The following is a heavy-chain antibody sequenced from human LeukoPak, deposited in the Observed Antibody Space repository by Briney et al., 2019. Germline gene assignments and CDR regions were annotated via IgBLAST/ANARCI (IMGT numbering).Heavy chain of an antibody. CDR3: ARDPNGDYIGALDM. Sequence: PGGSLRLSCATSGFTFRSYAMIWVRQAPERGLQWVSGISGSGTYYADFAKGRFTISRDNSKNTLYLQMNSLRAEDTATYYCARDPNGDYIGALDMWGQGTMVTVS. CDR1: GFTFRSYA. V-gene: IGHV3-23*01. CDR2: ISGSGT. D-gene: IGHD4-17*01. J-gene: IGHJ3*02.